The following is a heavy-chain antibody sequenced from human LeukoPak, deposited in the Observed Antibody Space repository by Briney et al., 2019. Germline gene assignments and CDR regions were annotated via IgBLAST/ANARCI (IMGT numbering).Heavy chain of an antibody. CDR2: IFYSGST. J-gene: IGHJ3*02. CDR1: GGSISSYY. CDR3: AGHLTTPKLGIEAFDI. D-gene: IGHD4/OR15-4a*01. V-gene: IGHV4-59*08. Sequence: SETLSLTCTVSGGSISSYYWSWIRQPPGKGLEWIGYIFYSGSTNYNPSLKSRVTISVDTSKNQFSLKLSSVTAADTAVYYCAGHLTTPKLGIEAFDIWGQGTMVTVSS.